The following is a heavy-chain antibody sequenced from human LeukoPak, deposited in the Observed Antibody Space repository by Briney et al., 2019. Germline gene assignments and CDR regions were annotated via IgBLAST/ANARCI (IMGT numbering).Heavy chain of an antibody. J-gene: IGHJ4*02. D-gene: IGHD3-10*01. CDR3: ARFMGSGSYTPDY. CDR2: ITSSGSYT. CDR1: GFTFSSYA. Sequence: PGGSLRPSCAASGFTFSSYAMSWVRQAPGKGLEWVSYITSSGSYTNYADSVKGRFTISRDNAKNSLYLQMNSLSPEDTAVYYCARFMGSGSYTPDYWGQGTLVTVSS. V-gene: IGHV3-11*03.